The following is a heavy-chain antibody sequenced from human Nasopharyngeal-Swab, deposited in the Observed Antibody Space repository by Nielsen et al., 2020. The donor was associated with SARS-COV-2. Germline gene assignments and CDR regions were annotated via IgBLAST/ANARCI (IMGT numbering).Heavy chain of an antibody. J-gene: IGHJ4*02. V-gene: IGHV3-21*01. CDR3: ARGSSSFDY. Sequence: VRQAPGKGLEWVSSISSSSSYIYYADSAKGRFTISRDNAKNSLYLQMNSLRAEDTAVYYCARGSSSFDYWGQGTLVTVSS. CDR2: ISSSSSYI. D-gene: IGHD6-6*01.